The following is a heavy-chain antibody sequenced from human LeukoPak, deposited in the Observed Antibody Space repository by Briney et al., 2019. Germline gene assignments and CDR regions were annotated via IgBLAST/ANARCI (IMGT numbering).Heavy chain of an antibody. CDR1: GFTFSSYW. J-gene: IGHJ3*02. CDR2: INSDGSST. D-gene: IGHD3-22*01. Sequence: GGSLRLSCAASGFTFSSYWMHWVRQAPGKGLVWVSRINSDGSSTSYADSAKGRFTISRDNAKNTLYLQMNSLRAEDTAVYYCARGSHYYDSSGYLHAFDIWGQGTMVTVSS. V-gene: IGHV3-74*01. CDR3: ARGSHYYDSSGYLHAFDI.